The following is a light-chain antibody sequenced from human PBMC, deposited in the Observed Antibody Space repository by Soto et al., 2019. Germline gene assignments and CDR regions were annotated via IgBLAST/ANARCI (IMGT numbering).Light chain of an antibody. CDR3: QHYTNSPPLYT. V-gene: IGKV3-20*01. J-gene: IGKJ2*01. CDR1: QSVTSKY. Sequence: EIVLTQSPGTLSLSPGDRATLSCRASQSVTSKYVVWYQQKPGQAPRLLIYGASSRATGVPDRFSGRGSGTDFTLTISRLEPEDFAVYYCQHYTNSPPLYTFGQWTKLEIK. CDR2: GAS.